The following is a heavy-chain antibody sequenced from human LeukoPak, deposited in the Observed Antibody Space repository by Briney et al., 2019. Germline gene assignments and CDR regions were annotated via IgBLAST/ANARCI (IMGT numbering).Heavy chain of an antibody. CDR3: ARGIATAGYDY. CDR1: GYTFTSYC. Sequence: ASVKVFCKASGYTFTSYCLHWVRQAPGQGLEWMGIINPRGGTTSFAQKFQGRVTMTRDTSTSTVYMDLSSLRSDDTVVYYCARGIATAGYDYWGQGTLVTVSS. D-gene: IGHD6-13*01. V-gene: IGHV1-46*01. CDR2: INPRGGTT. J-gene: IGHJ4*02.